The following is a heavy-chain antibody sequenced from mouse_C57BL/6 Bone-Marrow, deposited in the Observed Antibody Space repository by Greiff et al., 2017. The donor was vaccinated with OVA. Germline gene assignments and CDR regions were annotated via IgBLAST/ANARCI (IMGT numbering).Heavy chain of an antibody. J-gene: IGHJ2*01. CDR3: AIDYLDN. V-gene: IGHV5-17*01. Sequence: EVHLVESGGGLVKPGGSLKLSCAASGFTFSDYGMHWVRQAPEKGLEWVAYISRGSSTIYYADTVKGRFTIARDNAKNTLFLQMTSLRSEDTAMYYCAIDYLDNWGQGTTLTVSS. CDR1: GFTFSDYG. CDR2: ISRGSSTI.